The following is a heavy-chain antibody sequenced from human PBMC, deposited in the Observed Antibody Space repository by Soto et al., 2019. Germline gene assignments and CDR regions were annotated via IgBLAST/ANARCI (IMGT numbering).Heavy chain of an antibody. D-gene: IGHD1-26*01. V-gene: IGHV1-18*04. CDR1: GYTFTSYG. J-gene: IGHJ4*02. CDR2: ISAYNGNT. CDR3: ARDLSVVIVGATTPFDY. Sequence: GASVKVSCKASGYTFTSYGISWVRQAPGQGLEWMGWISAYNGNTNYAQKLQGRVTMTTDTSTSTAYVELRSLRSDDTAVYYCARDLSVVIVGATTPFDYWGQGTLVTVSS.